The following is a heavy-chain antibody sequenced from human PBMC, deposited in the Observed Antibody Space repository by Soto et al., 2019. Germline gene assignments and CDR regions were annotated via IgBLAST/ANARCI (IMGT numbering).Heavy chain of an antibody. V-gene: IGHV1-18*01. CDR3: ARKGPAPYYYYGMDV. J-gene: IGHJ6*02. CDR2: ISGYNGNT. CDR1: GYSFTTYG. Sequence: QVQLVQSGGEVKKPGASVKVSCKTSGYSFTTYGISWVRQAPGQGLEWMGWISGYNGNTHYAQKFQGRVSMTTDTSXRTAYMELRSLRSDDTAVYYCARKGPAPYYYYGMDVWGQGTTVTVSS.